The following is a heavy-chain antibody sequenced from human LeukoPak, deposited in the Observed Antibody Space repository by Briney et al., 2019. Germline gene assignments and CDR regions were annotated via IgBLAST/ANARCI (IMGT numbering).Heavy chain of an antibody. J-gene: IGHJ6*02. V-gene: IGHV1-18*01. CDR3: AREEGYCSGGSCSRTLVSYYYGMDV. Sequence: ASAKVSCKASGYTFTSYGISWVRQAPGQGLEWMGWISAYNGNTNYAQKLQGRVTMTTDTSTSTAYMELRSLRSDDTAVYYCAREEGYCSGGSCSRTLVSYYYGMDVWGQGTTVTVSS. D-gene: IGHD2-15*01. CDR2: ISAYNGNT. CDR1: GYTFTSYG.